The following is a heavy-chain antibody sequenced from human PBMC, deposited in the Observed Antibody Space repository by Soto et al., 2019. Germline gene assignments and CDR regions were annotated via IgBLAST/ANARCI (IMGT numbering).Heavy chain of an antibody. D-gene: IGHD2-2*01. CDR2: IRSKANSYAT. V-gene: IGHV3-73*01. Sequence: GGSLRLSCAASGFTFSGSAMHWVRQASGKGLEWVGRIRSKANSYATAYAASVKGRFTISRDDSKNTAYLQMNSLKTEDTAVYYCTKGYCSSTSCYVGDYYYYYYMDVWGKGTTVTVSS. J-gene: IGHJ6*03. CDR3: TKGYCSSTSCYVGDYYYYYYMDV. CDR1: GFTFSGSA.